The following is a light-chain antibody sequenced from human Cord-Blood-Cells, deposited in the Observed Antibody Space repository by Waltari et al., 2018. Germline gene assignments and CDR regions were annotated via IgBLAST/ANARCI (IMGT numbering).Light chain of an antibody. Sequence: QSALTQPASVSGSPGQSITISCTGTSSDVGGYNYVSWYQQHPGKAPKLMIYDVSNRRSGVSNRLSGCRAGNTASLTISGLQAEDGADYYCSSYTCSSTLVVFGTGTKVTVL. CDR2: DVS. V-gene: IGLV2-14*03. J-gene: IGLJ1*01. CDR1: SSDVGGYNY. CDR3: SSYTCSSTLVV.